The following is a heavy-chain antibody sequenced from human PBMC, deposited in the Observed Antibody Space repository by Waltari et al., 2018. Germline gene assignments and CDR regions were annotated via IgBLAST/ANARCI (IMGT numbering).Heavy chain of an antibody. J-gene: IGHJ3*01. D-gene: IGHD3-16*02. Sequence: QVQLQESGPRLLKPSEALTLTCSVPSHSLSGTGTHWAWIRQPPGGGLEWIGNIDYTGSALYNPSLQSRVTMSIDTSKKHFSLDLLSLTAADTAVYYCARVADTVGGIGLGLFDFWGQGTMVTGSS. V-gene: IGHV4-39*07. CDR3: ARVADTVGGIGLGLFDF. CDR1: SHSLSGTGTH. CDR2: IDYTGSA.